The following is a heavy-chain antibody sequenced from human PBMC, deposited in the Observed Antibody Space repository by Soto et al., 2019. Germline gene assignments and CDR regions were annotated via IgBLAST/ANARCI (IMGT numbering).Heavy chain of an antibody. Sequence: QVQLVQSGAEVKKPGSSVKVSCKASGGTFRSYAISWVRQAHGQGLEWMGGIIPIFGTANYAQKFQGRVTNTADKSTSTAYMELSSLRSEDTAVYYCARSTMIVRKSDNWFDPWGQGTLVPVSS. CDR3: ARSTMIVRKSDNWFDP. D-gene: IGHD3-22*01. CDR1: GGTFRSYA. CDR2: IIPIFGTA. V-gene: IGHV1-69*06. J-gene: IGHJ5*02.